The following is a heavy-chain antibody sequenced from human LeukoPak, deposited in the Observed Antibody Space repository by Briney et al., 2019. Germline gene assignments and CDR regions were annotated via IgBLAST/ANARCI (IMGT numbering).Heavy chain of an antibody. CDR1: GFTVSSNY. CDR2: IYSGGST. J-gene: IGHJ4*02. Sequence: GGSLRLSCAASGFTVSSNYMTWVRQAPGKGLEWVSVIYSGGSTYYADSVKGRFTISRDNPENTLYLQMNSLRAEDTAVYYCARGLPGIASAGTFDYWGQGTLVTVSS. D-gene: IGHD6-13*01. V-gene: IGHV3-53*01. CDR3: ARGLPGIASAGTFDY.